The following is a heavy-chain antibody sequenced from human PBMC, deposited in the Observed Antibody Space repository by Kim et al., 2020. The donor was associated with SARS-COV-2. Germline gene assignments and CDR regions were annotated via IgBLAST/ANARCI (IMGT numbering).Heavy chain of an antibody. J-gene: IGHJ3*01. Sequence: THYAERLQGRVTMTRDTSISTVYMELSRLKSDDTAVYYCARGANTLSAFDLWGQGTMVTVSS. CDR2: T. CDR3: ARGANTLSAFDL. V-gene: IGHV1-2*02.